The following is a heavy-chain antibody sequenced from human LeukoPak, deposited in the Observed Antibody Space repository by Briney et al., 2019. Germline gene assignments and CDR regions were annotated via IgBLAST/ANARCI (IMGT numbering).Heavy chain of an antibody. CDR1: GDSINNDY. Sequence: SETLSLTCTVSGDSINNDYWTWIRQPPGKGLEWIGYMYNSGSTKYNPSLKSRVTILPDTPKNQFSLKLSSVTAADTAVYYCARHGQGASDYWGQGTLVTVSS. V-gene: IGHV4-59*08. J-gene: IGHJ4*02. CDR3: ARHGQGASDY. CDR2: MYNSGST. D-gene: IGHD3-16*01.